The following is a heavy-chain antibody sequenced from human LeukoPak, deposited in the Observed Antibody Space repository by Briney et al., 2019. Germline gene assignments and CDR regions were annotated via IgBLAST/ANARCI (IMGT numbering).Heavy chain of an antibody. V-gene: IGHV3-7*01. Sequence: GGSLRLSCAASGFTFSSYWMSWVRQAPGKGLEWVANIKQDGSEKYYVDSVKGRFTISRDNAKNSLYLQMNSLRAEDTAVYYCARGLLIAARLYDYWGQGTLVTVSS. CDR1: GFTFSSYW. CDR3: ARGLLIAARLYDY. CDR2: IKQDGSEK. J-gene: IGHJ4*02. D-gene: IGHD6-6*01.